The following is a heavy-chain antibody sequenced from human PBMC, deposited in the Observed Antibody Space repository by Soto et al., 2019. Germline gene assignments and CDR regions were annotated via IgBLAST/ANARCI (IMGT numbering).Heavy chain of an antibody. D-gene: IGHD6-19*01. Sequence: ASVKVSCKASGYTFTSYYMHWVRQAPGQGLEWMGIINPSGGSTSYAQKFQGRVTMTRDTSTSTGYMELSSLRSEDTAVYYCARERGRYSSGWYPPLVRHDHAFDIWGQGTMVTVSS. CDR1: GYTFTSYY. J-gene: IGHJ3*02. CDR2: INPSGGST. CDR3: ARERGRYSSGWYPPLVRHDHAFDI. V-gene: IGHV1-46*01.